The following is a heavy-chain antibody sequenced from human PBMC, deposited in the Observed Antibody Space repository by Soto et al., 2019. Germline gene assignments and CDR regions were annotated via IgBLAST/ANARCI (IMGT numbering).Heavy chain of an antibody. V-gene: IGHV3-23*01. J-gene: IGHJ4*02. CDR1: GFTFSSYA. CDR3: AKRTSGWYFVS. D-gene: IGHD6-19*01. Sequence: EVQLLESGGGLVQPGGSLRLSCAASGFTFSSYAMSWVRQAPGKGLEWVSVISGSGGSTYYADSVKGRFTISRDNSKNSLYLQMNSLRAEDTAVYYCAKRTSGWYFVSWGQGTLVPVSS. CDR2: ISGSGGST.